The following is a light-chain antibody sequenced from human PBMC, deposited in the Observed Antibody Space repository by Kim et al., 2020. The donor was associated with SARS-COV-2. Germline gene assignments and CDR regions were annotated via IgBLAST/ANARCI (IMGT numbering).Light chain of an antibody. CDR3: QKYNSGLWT. J-gene: IGKJ1*01. V-gene: IGKV1-27*01. CDR2: GAS. Sequence: DIQMAQSPSSLSASVGDRVTITCRASQGISNSLAWYRQKPGKVPMLLIYGASTLQSGVPSRFSGSGSGTDFTLTISSLQPEDAANYYCQKYNSGLWTFGQGTKVDFK. CDR1: QGISNS.